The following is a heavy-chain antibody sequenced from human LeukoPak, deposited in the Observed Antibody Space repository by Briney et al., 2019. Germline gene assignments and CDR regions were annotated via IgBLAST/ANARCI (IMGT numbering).Heavy chain of an antibody. CDR1: GFTFSSYW. CDR3: ARERGSGSYHPFDP. V-gene: IGHV3-7*01. J-gene: IGHJ5*02. D-gene: IGHD3-10*01. Sequence: GGSLRLSCVASGFTFSSYWMSWVRQTPGKGLEWVANIKQDGSEKNYVDSVKGRFTISRDNAKNSLYLQMNSLRADDTTVYYCARERGSGSYHPFDPWGQGTLATVSS. CDR2: IKQDGSEK.